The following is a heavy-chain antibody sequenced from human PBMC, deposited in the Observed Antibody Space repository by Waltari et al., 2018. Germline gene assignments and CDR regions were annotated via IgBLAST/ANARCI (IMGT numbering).Heavy chain of an antibody. D-gene: IGHD3-10*01. Sequence: EVQLVESGGDLVQPGGSLSLSCAASGFTFTSYSMNWVRQAPGKGLEWVSHIGINSHISYADSVKGRFTISRDNAKNSLYLQMNSLRAEDTAVYFCVRDSAWAFDYWGQGTLVTVSS. CDR3: VRDSAWAFDY. V-gene: IGHV3-48*04. J-gene: IGHJ4*02. CDR2: IGINSHI. CDR1: GFTFTSYS.